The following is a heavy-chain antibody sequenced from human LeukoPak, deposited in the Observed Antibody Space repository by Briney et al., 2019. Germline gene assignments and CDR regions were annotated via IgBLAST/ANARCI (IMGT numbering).Heavy chain of an antibody. J-gene: IGHJ6*02. CDR1: GDSISSYY. CDR2: IYYTGST. Sequence: ETLSLTCTVSGDSISSYYWSWIRQPPGKRLEWIGYIYYTGSTNYNSSLKSRVSISVDTSKNHFSLNLSSVTAADTAVYYCVRSGPYWNYYGMDVWGQGTTVTVSS. D-gene: IGHD2-8*02. V-gene: IGHV4-59*01. CDR3: VRSGPYWNYYGMDV.